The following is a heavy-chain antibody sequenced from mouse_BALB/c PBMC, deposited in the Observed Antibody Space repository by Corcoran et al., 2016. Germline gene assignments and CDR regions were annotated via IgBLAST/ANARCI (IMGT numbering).Heavy chain of an antibody. J-gene: IGHJ4*01. CDR2: INTYTGEP. Sequence: QIQLVPSGPALKKPGETVPISCTASGYTFTNSGMNWVKQAPGKGLTWRGWINTYTGEPTYADDFKGRFAFSLETSASTAYLQINNLKNEDTAKYFCARAPLHYYAMDYWGQGTSVTVSS. CDR1: GYTFTNSG. D-gene: IGHD6-1*01. CDR3: ARAPLHYYAMDY. V-gene: IGHV9-3-1*01.